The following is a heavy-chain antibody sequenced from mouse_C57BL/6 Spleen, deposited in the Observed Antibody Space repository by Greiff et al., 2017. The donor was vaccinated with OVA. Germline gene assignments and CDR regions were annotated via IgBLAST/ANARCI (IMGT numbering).Heavy chain of an antibody. D-gene: IGHD2-1*01. CDR2: IYPGDGDT. CDR3: ARRGNTWYFDV. J-gene: IGHJ1*03. CDR1: GYAFSSSW. Sequence: QVQLQQSGPELVKPGASVKISCKASGYAFSSSWMNWVKQRPGQGLEWIGRIYPGDGDTNYNGKFKGKATLTADKSSSTAYMQLSSLTSEDSAVYFCARRGNTWYFDVWGTGTTVTVSS. V-gene: IGHV1-82*01.